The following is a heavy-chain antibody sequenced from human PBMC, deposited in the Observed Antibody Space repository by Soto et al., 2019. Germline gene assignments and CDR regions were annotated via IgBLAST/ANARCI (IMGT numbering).Heavy chain of an antibody. CDR1: GFTFSSYA. CDR2: ISYDGNNK. J-gene: IGHJ6*02. Sequence: QVQLVESGGGVVQPGRSQRLSCAAPGFTFSSYAMYWVRQAPGKGLEWVAVISYDGNNKYYADSVKGRFTISRDNSKNTLYLQMNSLRAEDTAVYYCARAGCDGGSCYTLVGLRYGMDVWGQGTTVTVSS. V-gene: IGHV3-30-3*01. D-gene: IGHD2-15*01. CDR3: ARAGCDGGSCYTLVGLRYGMDV.